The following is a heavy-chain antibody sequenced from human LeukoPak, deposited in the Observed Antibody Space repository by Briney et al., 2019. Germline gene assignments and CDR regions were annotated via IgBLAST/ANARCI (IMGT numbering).Heavy chain of an antibody. J-gene: IGHJ4*02. CDR3: ARDGLRDFWSGYNFDY. V-gene: IGHV3-7*01. CDR2: IKQDGSEK. D-gene: IGHD3-3*01. CDR1: GFTFSSYW. Sequence: GGSLRLSCAASGFTFSSYWMSWVRQAPGKVLEWVANIKQDGSEKYYVDSVKGRFTISRDNAKNSLYLQINSLRAEDTAVYYCARDGLRDFWSGYNFDYWGQGTLVNVSS.